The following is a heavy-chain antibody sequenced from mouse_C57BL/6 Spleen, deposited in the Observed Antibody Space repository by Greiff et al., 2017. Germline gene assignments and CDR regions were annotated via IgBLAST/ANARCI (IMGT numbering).Heavy chain of an antibody. V-gene: IGHV1-52*01. J-gene: IGHJ2*01. D-gene: IGHD2-2*01. Sequence: QVQLQQPGAELVRPGSSVKLSCKASGYTFTSYWMHWVKQSPIQGLEWIGNIDPYDSETHYNQTFKDKATLTVDNSSSTAYMQLSSLTSEDAAVYYCARDVGLPSFDYWGQGTTLTDSS. CDR3: ARDVGLPSFDY. CDR1: GYTFTSYW. CDR2: IDPYDSET.